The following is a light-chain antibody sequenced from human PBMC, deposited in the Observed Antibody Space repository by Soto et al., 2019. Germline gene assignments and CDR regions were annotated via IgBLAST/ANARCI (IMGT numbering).Light chain of an antibody. J-gene: IGKJ4*01. CDR2: AAS. CDR3: QQVESYPST. V-gene: IGKV1-9*01. CDR1: QGISSF. Sequence: IQLTQTPSSLSASVGDRVIITCRASQGISSFLAWYQQKPGKAPKLLIYAASSLQSGVPSRFSGSGFGTDFTLTITSLQPEDFATYYCQQVESYPSTFGGGTKVEMK.